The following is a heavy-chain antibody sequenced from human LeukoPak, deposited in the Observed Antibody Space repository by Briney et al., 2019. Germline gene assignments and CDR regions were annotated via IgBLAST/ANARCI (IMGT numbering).Heavy chain of an antibody. J-gene: IGHJ4*02. CDR2: IYHNGNT. CDR1: GGSISSGGYS. V-gene: IGHV4-30-2*01. D-gene: IGHD5-18*01. CDR3: ASGGYSYGFDY. Sequence: PSETLSLTCAVSGGSISSGGYSWSWIRQPPGKGLEWIGYIYHNGNTYYSPSLKSRVTISVDRSKNQLSLKLSSVTAADTVMYYCASGGYSYGFDYWGQGTLVTVSS.